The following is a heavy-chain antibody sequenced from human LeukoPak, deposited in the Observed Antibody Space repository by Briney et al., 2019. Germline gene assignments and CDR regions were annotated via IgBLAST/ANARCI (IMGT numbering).Heavy chain of an antibody. CDR1: GFTFSRYW. J-gene: IGHJ4*02. CDR3: ARNPGGIGDY. Sequence: GGSLRLSCAASGFTFSRYWMHWVRQGPGKGLVWVSRINSDGSSTSYADSVKGRFTVSRDNAKNSLYLQMNSLRDEDTAVYYCARNPGGIGDYWGQGTLVTVSS. D-gene: IGHD4-23*01. V-gene: IGHV3-74*01. CDR2: INSDGSST.